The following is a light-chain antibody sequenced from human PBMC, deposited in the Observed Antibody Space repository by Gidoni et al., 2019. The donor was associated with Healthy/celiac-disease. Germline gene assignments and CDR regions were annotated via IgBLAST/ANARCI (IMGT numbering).Light chain of an antibody. J-gene: IGKJ5*01. Sequence: EIVLTPSPATLSLSPGESATLSCRASQSVSSYLAWYQQKPGQDPRRLIYDASNRATGSPARFSGSGSGTDFSLTISSLEPEDFAVYYCQQRSNWPLITFGQGTRLEIK. CDR2: DAS. CDR1: QSVSSY. V-gene: IGKV3-11*01. CDR3: QQRSNWPLIT.